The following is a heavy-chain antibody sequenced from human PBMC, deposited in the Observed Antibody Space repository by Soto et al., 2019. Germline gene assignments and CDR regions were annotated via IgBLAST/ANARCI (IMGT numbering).Heavy chain of an antibody. CDR3: ARGGVYGEVHYYTGMEV. J-gene: IGHJ6*02. D-gene: IGHD4-17*01. V-gene: IGHV3-23*01. Sequence: GGSLRLSCAASGFTFSKYALTWVRQSRGKGLEWVSAINSYEHGPSYIDSVRGRFTISIDNSKNMVYLQMEDLRADDSAGYYCARGGVYGEVHYYTGMEVCGQGKTVTVSS. CDR2: INSYEHGP. CDR1: GFTFSKYA.